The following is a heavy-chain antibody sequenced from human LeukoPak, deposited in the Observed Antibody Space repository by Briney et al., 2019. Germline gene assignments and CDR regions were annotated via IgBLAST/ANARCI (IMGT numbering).Heavy chain of an antibody. CDR2: IYPGDSDT. Sequence: GESLKISCKGSGYSFTSYWIGWVRQMPGKGLEWMGIIYPGDSDTRDSPSLQGQVTISADKSISTAYLQWSSLKASDTAMYYCARQASPNQYCSSTSCPYYFDCWGQGTLVTVSS. V-gene: IGHV5-51*01. CDR1: GYSFTSYW. CDR3: ARQASPNQYCSSTSCPYYFDC. J-gene: IGHJ4*02. D-gene: IGHD2-2*01.